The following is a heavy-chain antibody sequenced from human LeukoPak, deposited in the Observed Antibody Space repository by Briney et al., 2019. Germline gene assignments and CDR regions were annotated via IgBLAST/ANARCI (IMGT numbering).Heavy chain of an antibody. D-gene: IGHD3-10*01. CDR2: IYYTGST. CDR3: ARDRDYGSGSYDY. V-gene: IGHV4-59*01. J-gene: IGHJ4*02. CDR1: GGSISSYY. Sequence: SETLSLTCTVSGGSISSYYWSWIRQPPGKGLEWIGYIYYTGSTHFNPSLKSRVTISVDTSKNQFSLKLSSVTAADTAVYYCARDRDYGSGSYDYWGQGSLVTVSS.